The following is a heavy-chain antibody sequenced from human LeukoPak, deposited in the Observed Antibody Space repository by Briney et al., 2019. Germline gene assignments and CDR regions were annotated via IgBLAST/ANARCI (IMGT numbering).Heavy chain of an antibody. CDR3: AKVLGSVDPFDI. CDR1: GFTFAGSG. J-gene: IGHJ3*02. V-gene: IGHV3-23*01. D-gene: IGHD3-16*01. Sequence: GGPLRLSCAASGFTFAGSGMGWVRQVPGKGLEWVSSMKGRDNSTYYADSVKGRFTISRDNSKNTLYLQMNSLSADDTAVYYCAKVLGSVDPFDIWGQGTMVTVSS. CDR2: MKGRDNST.